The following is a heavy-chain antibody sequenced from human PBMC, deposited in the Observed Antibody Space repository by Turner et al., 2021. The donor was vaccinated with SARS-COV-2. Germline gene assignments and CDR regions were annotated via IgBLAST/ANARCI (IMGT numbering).Heavy chain of an antibody. D-gene: IGHD1-26*01. V-gene: IGHV4-39*01. J-gene: IGHJ3*01. Sequence: PLQQSGTRPVMPSDTLSVNCTVSVGSISRTNYYWAWLRQPPGKGLEWIGNVDYSGLTFSNPSLDSRLTISRDTSKNQFSLHLRSVTVADSAVYYCARPAWELRPIVAFDVWGPGTMVTVSS. CDR1: VGSISRTNYY. CDR2: VDYSGLT. CDR3: ARPAWELRPIVAFDV.